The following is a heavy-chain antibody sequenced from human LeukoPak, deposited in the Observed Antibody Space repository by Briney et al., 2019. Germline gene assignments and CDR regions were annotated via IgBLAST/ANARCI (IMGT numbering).Heavy chain of an antibody. D-gene: IGHD3-10*01. Sequence: GGSLRLSCAASGFTFSTYAMSWVRQAPGKGLEWVSGIRASDGSTYYADSVKGRFTISRDNSKNTLYLQMNSLRVEDTAVYYCAKDHDGSESYYGHWGQGTLVTVSS. CDR3: AKDHDGSESYYGH. V-gene: IGHV3-23*01. CDR2: IRASDGST. J-gene: IGHJ4*02. CDR1: GFTFSTYA.